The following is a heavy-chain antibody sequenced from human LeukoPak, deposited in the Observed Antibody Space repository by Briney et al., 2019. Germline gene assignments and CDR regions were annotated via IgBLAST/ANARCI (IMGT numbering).Heavy chain of an antibody. CDR2: ISSSGSTI. V-gene: IGHV3-48*03. Sequence: GGSLRLSXAASGFTFSSYEMNWVRQAPGKGLEWVSYISSSGSTIYYADSVKGRFTISRDNAKNSLYLQMNSLRAEDTAVYYCASKGRYCSGGSCYGPWGYYFDYWGQGTLVTVSS. D-gene: IGHD2-15*01. CDR3: ASKGRYCSGGSCYGPWGYYFDY. J-gene: IGHJ4*02. CDR1: GFTFSSYE.